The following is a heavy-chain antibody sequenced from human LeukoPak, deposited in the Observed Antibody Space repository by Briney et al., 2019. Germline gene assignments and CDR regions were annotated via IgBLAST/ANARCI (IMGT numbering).Heavy chain of an antibody. Sequence: ASVKVSCKASGYTFTGYYMHWVRQAPGQGLEWMGWINPNSGGTNYAQKFQGRVTMTRDTSISTAYMELSRLRSDDTAVYYCARDSSYAFWSGFWFDPWGQGTLVTVSS. J-gene: IGHJ5*02. CDR3: ARDSSYAFWSGFWFDP. D-gene: IGHD3-3*01. V-gene: IGHV1-2*02. CDR1: GYTFTGYY. CDR2: INPNSGGT.